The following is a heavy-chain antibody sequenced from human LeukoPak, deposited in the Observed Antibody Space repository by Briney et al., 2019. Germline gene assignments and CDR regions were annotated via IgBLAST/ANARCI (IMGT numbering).Heavy chain of an antibody. J-gene: IGHJ4*02. D-gene: IGHD3-22*01. Sequence: PGGSLRLSCSASGFMFSVYEMHLVRQAPGKGLEWIADISNSGTTTYYAYSVKGRFTISRANAKNSLYLQMNSLGAEDTAVYYCTKLTVDSNFDYWGQGPLVTVSS. CDR2: ISNSGTTT. CDR3: TKLTVDSNFDY. CDR1: GFMFSVYE. V-gene: IGHV3-48*03.